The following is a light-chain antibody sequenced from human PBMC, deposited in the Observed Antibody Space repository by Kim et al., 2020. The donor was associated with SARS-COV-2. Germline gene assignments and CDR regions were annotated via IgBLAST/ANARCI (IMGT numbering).Light chain of an antibody. CDR1: QGLLQSNGYNY. V-gene: IGKV2-28*01. CDR2: LGS. J-gene: IGKJ4*01. Sequence: DIVMTQSPLSLPVTPGEPASISCRSSQGLLQSNGYNYLDWYLQKPGQSPQLLIYLGSNRASGVPDRFSGSGSGTDYTLKISRVEAEDVGVYYCMQALQTPLTFGGGTKVDIK. CDR3: MQALQTPLT.